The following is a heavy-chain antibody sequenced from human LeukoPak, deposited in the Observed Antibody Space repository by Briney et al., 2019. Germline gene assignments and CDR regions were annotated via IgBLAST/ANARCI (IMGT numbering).Heavy chain of an antibody. V-gene: IGHV1-2*02. CDR2: IHPRRGDT. CDR1: GYSFTAFY. D-gene: IGHD3-22*01. Sequence: ASVTVSCKTSGYSFTAFYIHWVRQAPGQGLEWMGWIHPRRGDTNYAQKFQGRVTMTRDTPISTAYMELSRLTSDDTAVYYCARGVSSSWFSSWFDSWGQGTLVSVSS. J-gene: IGHJ5*01. CDR3: ARGVSSSWFSSWFDS.